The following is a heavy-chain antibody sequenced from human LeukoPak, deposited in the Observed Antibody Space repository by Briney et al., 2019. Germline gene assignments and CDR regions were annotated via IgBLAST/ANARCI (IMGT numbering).Heavy chain of an antibody. Sequence: GGSLHLSCVASGFTFEDYTMHWVRQAPGKTLEWVSLISWDGTTYYTDSVKGRFTISRDNSKNSLYLQMDTLRSEDTAFYYCVKDLSYESSGHVLEYWGQGTVVTVSS. J-gene: IGHJ4*02. V-gene: IGHV3-43*01. CDR1: GFTFEDYT. CDR2: ISWDGTT. CDR3: VKDLSYESSGHVLEY. D-gene: IGHD3-22*01.